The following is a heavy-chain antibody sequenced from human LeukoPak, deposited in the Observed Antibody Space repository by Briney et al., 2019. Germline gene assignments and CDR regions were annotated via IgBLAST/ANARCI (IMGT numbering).Heavy chain of an antibody. J-gene: IGHJ5*02. CDR2: IYYSGST. CDR3: ARGRCSGGSCYFGLSWFDP. CDR1: GGSISSYY. D-gene: IGHD2-15*01. V-gene: IGHV4-59*01. Sequence: SETLSLTCTVSGGSISSYYWSWIRQPPGKGLEWIGYIYYSGSTNYNPSLKSRVTISVDTSKNQFSLKLSSVPAADTAVYYCARGRCSGGSCYFGLSWFDPWGQGTLVTVSS.